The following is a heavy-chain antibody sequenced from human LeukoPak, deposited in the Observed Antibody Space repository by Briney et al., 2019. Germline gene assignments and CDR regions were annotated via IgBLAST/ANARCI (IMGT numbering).Heavy chain of an antibody. J-gene: IGHJ4*02. CDR3: ARTRPLLGATSPFDY. CDR1: GGSINSYY. D-gene: IGHD1-26*01. Sequence: SETLSLTCTVSGGSINSYYWSWIRQAPGKGLEWIGYIYYSGITNYRPSLKNGVTMSVDTSNSQFSLRLSSATPADTAVYYCARTRPLLGATSPFDYWGQGALVTVSS. CDR2: IYYSGIT. V-gene: IGHV4-59*01.